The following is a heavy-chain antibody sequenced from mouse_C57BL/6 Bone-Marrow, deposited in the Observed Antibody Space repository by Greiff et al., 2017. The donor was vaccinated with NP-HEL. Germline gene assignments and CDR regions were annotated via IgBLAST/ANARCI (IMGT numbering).Heavy chain of an antibody. CDR2: IYPGDGDT. D-gene: IGHD2-2*01. V-gene: IGHV1-82*01. J-gene: IGHJ3*01. CDR3: ARIYGYDAWFAY. Sequence: QVQLKQSGPELVKPGASVKISCKASGYAFSSSWMNWVKQRPGKGLEWIGRIYPGDGDTNYNGKFKGKATLTADKSSSTAYMQLSRLTSEDSAVYFCARIYGYDAWFAYWGQGTLVTVSA. CDR1: GYAFSSSW.